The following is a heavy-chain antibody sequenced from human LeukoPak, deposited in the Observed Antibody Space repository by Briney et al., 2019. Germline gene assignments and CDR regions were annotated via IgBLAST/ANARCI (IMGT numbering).Heavy chain of an antibody. Sequence: SETLSLTCAVYGGSFSGYYWSWIRQPPGKGLEWIGEINHSGSTNYNPSLKSRVTISVDTSKNQFSLKLSSVTAADTAVYYCARVADFWRGYYDYWGQGTLVTVSS. D-gene: IGHD3-3*01. J-gene: IGHJ4*02. CDR3: ARVADFWRGYYDY. V-gene: IGHV4-34*01. CDR2: INHSGST. CDR1: GGSFSGYY.